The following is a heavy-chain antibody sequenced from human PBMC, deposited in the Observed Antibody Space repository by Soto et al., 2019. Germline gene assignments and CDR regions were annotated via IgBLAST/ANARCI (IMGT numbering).Heavy chain of an antibody. CDR3: ASTQDSSGYPSWFDP. CDR2: IIPIFGTA. CDR1: GGTFSSYA. Sequence: RASVKVSCKASGGTFSSYAISWVRQAPGQGLEWMGGIIPIFGTANYAQKFQGRVTITADESTSTAYMELGSLRSEDTAVYYCASTQDSSGYPSWFDPWGQGTLVTVSS. V-gene: IGHV1-69*13. D-gene: IGHD3-22*01. J-gene: IGHJ5*02.